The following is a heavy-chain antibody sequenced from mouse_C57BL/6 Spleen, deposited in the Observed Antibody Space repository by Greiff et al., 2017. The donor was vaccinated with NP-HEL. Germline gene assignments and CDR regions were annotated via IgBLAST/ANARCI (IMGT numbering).Heavy chain of an antibody. CDR3: ARGLGSSYAMDY. CDR2: IDPSDSYT. D-gene: IGHD1-1*01. CDR1: GYTFTSYW. V-gene: IGHV1-50*01. J-gene: IGHJ4*01. Sequence: QVQLQQSGAELVKPGASVKLSCKASGYTFTSYWMQWVKQRPGQGLEWIGEIDPSDSYTNYNQKFKGKATLTVDTSSSTAYMQLSSLTSEDSAVYYCARGLGSSYAMDYWGQGTSVTVSS.